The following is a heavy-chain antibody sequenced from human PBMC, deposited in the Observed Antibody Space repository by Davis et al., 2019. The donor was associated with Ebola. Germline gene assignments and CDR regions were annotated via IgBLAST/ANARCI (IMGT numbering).Heavy chain of an antibody. CDR3: AKAGRDGDYVDEYFQH. J-gene: IGHJ1*01. CDR2: IRYDGSNK. Sequence: PGGSLRLSCAASGFIFSSYGMHWVRQAPGKGLEWVAFIRYDGSNKYYADSVKGRFTISRDNSKNTLYLQMNSLRAEDTAVYYCAKAGRDGDYVDEYFQHWGQGTLVTVSS. CDR1: GFIFSSYG. V-gene: IGHV3-30*02. D-gene: IGHD4-17*01.